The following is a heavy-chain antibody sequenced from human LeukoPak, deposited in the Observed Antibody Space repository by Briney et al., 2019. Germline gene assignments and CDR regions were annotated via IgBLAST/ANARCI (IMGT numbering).Heavy chain of an antibody. Sequence: PSETLSLTCTVSGGSISSYYWSWIRQPPGKGLEWIGYIYYSGSTNYNPSLKSRVTISVDPSKNQFSLKLSSVTAADTAVYYCARTDLLGWRAFDIWGQGTMVTVSS. V-gene: IGHV4-59*01. CDR1: GGSISSYY. J-gene: IGHJ3*02. CDR3: ARTDLLGWRAFDI. CDR2: IYYSGST. D-gene: IGHD3-16*01.